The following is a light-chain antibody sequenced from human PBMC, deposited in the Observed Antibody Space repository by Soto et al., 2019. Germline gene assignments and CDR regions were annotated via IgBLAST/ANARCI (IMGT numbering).Light chain of an antibody. J-gene: IGLJ2*01. CDR2: SND. CDR1: SSNIGSNT. Sequence: QSVLTQAPSASGTPGQRVTISYSGSSSNIGSNTVSWYQQVPGTAPKLLIYSNDQRPSGVPDRFSGSKSGTSASLAIGGLQSEDEADYYCAAWYGSLNGWVFGGGTQLTVL. V-gene: IGLV1-44*01. CDR3: AAWYGSLNGWV.